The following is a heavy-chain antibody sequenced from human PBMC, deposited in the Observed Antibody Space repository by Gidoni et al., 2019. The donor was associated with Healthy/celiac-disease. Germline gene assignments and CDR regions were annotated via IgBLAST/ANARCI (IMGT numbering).Heavy chain of an antibody. V-gene: IGHV4-59*01. CDR2: IYYSGST. Sequence: QVQLQESGPGLVKPSETLSLTCTVSGGSISSYYWSWIRQPPGKGLEWIGYIYYSGSTNYNPSLKSRVTISVDTSKNQFSLKLSSVTAADTAVYYCARVFVGGVDYWGQGTLVTVSS. D-gene: IGHD3-10*02. J-gene: IGHJ4*02. CDR3: ARVFVGGVDY. CDR1: GGSISSYY.